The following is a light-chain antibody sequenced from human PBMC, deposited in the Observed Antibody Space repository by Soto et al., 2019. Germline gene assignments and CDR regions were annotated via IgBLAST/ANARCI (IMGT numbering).Light chain of an antibody. CDR1: QSVLYSSNNKNY. CDR2: WAS. CDR3: QQYRSPPTWT. Sequence: DIVLTQSPDSLAVSLGERATINCKSSQSVLYSSNNKNYLAWYQQKPGQPPKLLIYWASTRESGVPDRFSGSGSGTDFTLTISSLQAEDVAVYYCQQYRSPPTWTFGQGTKVEIK. V-gene: IGKV4-1*01. J-gene: IGKJ1*01.